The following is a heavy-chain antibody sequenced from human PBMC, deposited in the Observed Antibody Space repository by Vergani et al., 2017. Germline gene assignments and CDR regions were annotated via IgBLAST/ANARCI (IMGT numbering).Heavy chain of an antibody. V-gene: IGHV4-34*01. Sequence: QVQLQQWGAGLLKPSETLSLTCAVYGGSFSGYYWSWIRQPPGKGLEWIGEINHSGSTNYNPSLKSRVTISVDTSKNQFSLKLSSVTAADTAVYYCARAGPPLRFLAYGYYYYYMDVWGKGTTVTVSS. D-gene: IGHD3-3*01. CDR3: ARAGPPLRFLAYGYYYYYMDV. J-gene: IGHJ6*03. CDR2: INHSGST. CDR1: GGSFSGYY.